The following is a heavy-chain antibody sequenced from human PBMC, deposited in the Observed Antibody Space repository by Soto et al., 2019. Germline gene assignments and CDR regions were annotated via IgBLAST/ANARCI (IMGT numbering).Heavy chain of an antibody. Sequence: GASVKVSCKASGYTFTSYGISWVRQAPGQGLEWMGWISAYNGNTNYAQKLQGRVTMTTDTSTSTAYMELRSLRSDDTAVYYCARLDYGDHYYGMDVWGQGTTVTVSS. CDR1: GYTFTSYG. V-gene: IGHV1-18*01. J-gene: IGHJ6*02. CDR2: ISAYNGNT. CDR3: ARLDYGDHYYGMDV. D-gene: IGHD4-17*01.